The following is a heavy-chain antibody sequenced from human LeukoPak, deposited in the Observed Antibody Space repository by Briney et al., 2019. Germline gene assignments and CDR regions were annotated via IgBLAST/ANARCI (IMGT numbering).Heavy chain of an antibody. V-gene: IGHV4-59*01. D-gene: IGHD1-26*01. CDR2: IYYNGNT. J-gene: IGHJ6*02. Sequence: SSETLSLTCSVSDGSINSYYWNWIRRPPGKGLEWIGYIYYNGNTNYSPSLKSRVTMSVDTSKNLFSLKVSSVAAADTAVYYCARGRSNYYGMDVWGQGTTVTVSS. CDR3: ARGRSNYYGMDV. CDR1: DGSINSYY.